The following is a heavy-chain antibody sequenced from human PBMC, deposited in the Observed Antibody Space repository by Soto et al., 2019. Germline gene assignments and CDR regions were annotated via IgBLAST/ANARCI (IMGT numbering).Heavy chain of an antibody. Sequence: GGSLRLSCAASGFTVSSKYMSWVRQAPGKGLEWVSVIYSGGSTYYADSVKGRFTISRHNSKNTLYLQMNSLRAEDTAVYYCAVSTADPWYYFDYWGQGTLVTVSS. CDR2: IYSGGST. CDR3: AVSTADPWYYFDY. J-gene: IGHJ4*02. D-gene: IGHD4-17*01. CDR1: GFTVSSKY. V-gene: IGHV3-53*04.